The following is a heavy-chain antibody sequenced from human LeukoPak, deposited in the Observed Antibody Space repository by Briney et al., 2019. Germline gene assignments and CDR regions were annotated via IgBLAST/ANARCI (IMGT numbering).Heavy chain of an antibody. CDR2: IKQDGSEK. J-gene: IGHJ4*02. CDR1: GFTFSSYW. CDR3: ARAWASYDFWSGYYYFDY. D-gene: IGHD3-3*01. V-gene: IGHV3-7*01. Sequence: GGSLRLSCVASGFTFSSYWMSWVRQAPGKGLEWVANIKQDGSEKYYVDSVKGRFTISRDNAKNSLYLQMNSLRAEDTAVYYCARAWASYDFWSGYYYFDYWGQGTLVTVSS.